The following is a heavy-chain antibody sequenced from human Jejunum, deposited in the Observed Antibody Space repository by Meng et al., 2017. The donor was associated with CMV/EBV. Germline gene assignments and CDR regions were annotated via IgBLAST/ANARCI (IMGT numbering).Heavy chain of an antibody. J-gene: IGHJ4*02. Sequence: EVQLVESGGGLVKPGGSVRLSCAASGFTFSSYIINWVRQAPGKGLEWVSSISSSSYYIYYADSVKGRFTISRDNAKNSLYLQMNSLRVEDTAVYYCARDRATVTTVPGRIDYWGQGTLVTVVS. CDR2: ISSSSYYI. CDR3: ARDRATVTTVPGRIDY. D-gene: IGHD4-17*01. CDR1: GFTFSSYI. V-gene: IGHV3-21*01.